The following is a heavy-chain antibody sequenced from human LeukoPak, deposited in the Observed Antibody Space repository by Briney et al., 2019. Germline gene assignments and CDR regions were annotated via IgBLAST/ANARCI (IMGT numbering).Heavy chain of an antibody. J-gene: IGHJ4*02. D-gene: IGHD3-22*01. CDR2: IWYDGSNK. CDR3: ARGFPYYYDSSGYYPEDY. V-gene: IGHV3-33*01. CDR1: GFTFSSYG. Sequence: GGSLRLSCAASGFTFSSYGMHWVRQAPGKGLEWVAVIWYDGSNKYYADSVKGRFTISRDNSKNTLYLQMNSLRAEDTAVYYCARGFPYYYDSSGYYPEDYWGQGTLVTVSS.